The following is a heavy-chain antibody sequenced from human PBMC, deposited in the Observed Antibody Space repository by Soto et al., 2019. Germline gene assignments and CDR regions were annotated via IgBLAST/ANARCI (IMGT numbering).Heavy chain of an antibody. CDR3: AVGAPVVG. V-gene: IGHV3-21*01. CDR2: ISGSSTHT. J-gene: IGHJ4*02. CDR1: GFTFNSYI. D-gene: IGHD3-16*01. Sequence: SLRLSCAASGFTFNSYIMNWVRQAPGKGLECVSSISGSSTHTYYTDSVKGRFTISRDNAKNSLYLQMNSLRAEDTAVYYCAVGAPVVGWGQGALVTVSS.